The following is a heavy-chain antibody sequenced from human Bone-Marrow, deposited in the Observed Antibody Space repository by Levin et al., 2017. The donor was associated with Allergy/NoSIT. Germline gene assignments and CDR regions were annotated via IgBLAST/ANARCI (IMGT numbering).Heavy chain of an antibody. J-gene: IGHJ6*03. CDR3: ALNYYYMDG. V-gene: IGHV4-34*01. CDR1: GGSFSGYY. Sequence: SETLSLTCAVYGGSFSGYYWSWIRQPPGKGLEWIGEINHSGSTNYNPSLKSRVTISVDTSKNQFSLKLSSVTAADTAVYYCALNYYYMDGWGKGTTVTVSS. CDR2: INHSGST.